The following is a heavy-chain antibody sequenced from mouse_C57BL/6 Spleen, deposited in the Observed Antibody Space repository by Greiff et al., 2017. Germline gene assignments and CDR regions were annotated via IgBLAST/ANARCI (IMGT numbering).Heavy chain of an antibody. V-gene: IGHV1-82*01. CDR1: GYAFSSSW. J-gene: IGHJ4*01. CDR3: ARNDFRYYGMDY. CDR2: LYPGDGDT. D-gene: IGHD2-4*01. Sequence: QVQLQQSGPELVKPGASVKISCKASGYAFSSSWMNWVKQRPGKGLEWIGRLYPGDGDTNYNGKFKGKATLTADKSSSTAYMQLSSLTSEDSAVYFCARNDFRYYGMDYWGQGTSVTVSS.